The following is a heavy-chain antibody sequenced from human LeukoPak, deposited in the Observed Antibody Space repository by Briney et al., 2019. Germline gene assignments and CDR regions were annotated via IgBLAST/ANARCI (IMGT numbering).Heavy chain of an antibody. CDR2: ISAYNGKA. CDR3: ARSHSGSLRAPFDF. CDR1: GYTFSNYG. D-gene: IGHD3-22*01. V-gene: IGHV1-18*01. J-gene: IGHJ4*01. Sequence: GASVKVSCKASGYTFSNYGIIWVRQAPGQGLEWMGWISAYNGKAKYSQRVQGRVTLTADTSTSTAYMEIRTLRFDDTAIYYCARSHSGSLRAPFDFWGQGTLGTVSS.